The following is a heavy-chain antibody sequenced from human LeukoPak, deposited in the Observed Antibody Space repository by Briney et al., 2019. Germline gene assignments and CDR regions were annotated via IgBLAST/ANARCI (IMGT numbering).Heavy chain of an antibody. CDR1: GYPFTDHY. D-gene: IGHD6-19*01. V-gene: IGHV1-69-2*01. CDR3: AILRSGWYFDN. CDR2: IDPEDGET. J-gene: IGHJ4*02. Sequence: ATVKISCKASGYPFTDHYIHWVHQAPGKGLEWMGQIDPEDGETIYAEKFQGRVTISADTSTDTGHMELSGLRPEDTAMFYCAILRSGWYFDNWGQGTLVTVSS.